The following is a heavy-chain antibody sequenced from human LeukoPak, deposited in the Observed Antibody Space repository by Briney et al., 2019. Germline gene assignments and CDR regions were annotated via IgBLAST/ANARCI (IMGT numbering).Heavy chain of an antibody. CDR1: GFTFSSYA. CDR2: ISGSGGST. V-gene: IGHV3-23*01. D-gene: IGHD3-9*01. J-gene: IGHJ4*02. Sequence: PGGSLRLSCAASGFTFSSYAMSWVRQAPGKGLEWVSAISGSGGSTYYADSVKGRFTISRDNSKNTLYLQMNSLRAEDTAVYYCATEGAESYYDILTGYSQKYYFDYWGQGTLVTVSS. CDR3: ATEGAESYYDILTGYSQKYYFDY.